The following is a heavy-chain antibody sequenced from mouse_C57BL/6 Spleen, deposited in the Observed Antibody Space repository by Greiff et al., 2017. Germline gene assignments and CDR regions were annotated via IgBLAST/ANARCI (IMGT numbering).Heavy chain of an antibody. V-gene: IGHV1-80*01. CDR3: ASYGTYEAWFAY. CDR2: IYPGDGDT. Sequence: VQLQESGAELVKPGASVKISCKASGYAFSSYWMNWVKQRPGKGLEWIGQIYPGDGDTTYNGKFKGKATLTADKSSSTAYMQLSSLTSEDSAVYFCASYGTYEAWFAYWGQGTLVTVSA. D-gene: IGHD2-1*01. CDR1: GYAFSSYW. J-gene: IGHJ3*01.